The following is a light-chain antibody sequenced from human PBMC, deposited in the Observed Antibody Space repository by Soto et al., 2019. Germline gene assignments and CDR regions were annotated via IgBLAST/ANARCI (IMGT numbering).Light chain of an antibody. CDR3: QHAYVAPYS. CDR1: QDINVY. CDR2: SAS. Sequence: DIQMTQSPSSVSASLGDTVTITCRASQDINVYLNWYKQKPGEVPKLLIYSASTLYSGVPSRFTGSGSETDFTLTIRSLQPVDYATYYCQHAYVAPYSFGQGTKVDI. V-gene: IGKV1-39*01. J-gene: IGKJ2*03.